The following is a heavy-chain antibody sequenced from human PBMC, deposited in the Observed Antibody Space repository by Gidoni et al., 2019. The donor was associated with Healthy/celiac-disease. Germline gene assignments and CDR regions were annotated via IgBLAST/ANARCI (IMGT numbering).Heavy chain of an antibody. CDR3: AKGRPVVAWAEYFQH. CDR2: ISYDGSNK. Sequence: QVQLVESGGGVVQPGRSLRLSCAASGFTFSSYGMHWVRQAPGKGLEWVAVISYDGSNKYYADSVKGRFTISRDNSKNTLYLQMNSLRAEDTAVYYCAKGRPVVAWAEYFQHWGQGTLVTVSS. CDR1: GFTFSSYG. D-gene: IGHD1-26*01. V-gene: IGHV3-30*18. J-gene: IGHJ1*01.